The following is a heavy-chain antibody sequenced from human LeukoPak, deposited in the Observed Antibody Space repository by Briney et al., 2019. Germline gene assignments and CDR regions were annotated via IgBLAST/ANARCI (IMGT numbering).Heavy chain of an antibody. J-gene: IGHJ4*02. Sequence: GGSLRLSCAASGFTFSSYGMHWVGQAPGKGVEGVAFIRYDGSNKYYADSVKGRFTISRDNSKNTLYLQMNSLRAEDTAVYYCAKSPVLRYFDWLQPPDYWGQGTLVTVSS. D-gene: IGHD3-9*01. CDR1: GFTFSSYG. CDR3: AKSPVLRYFDWLQPPDY. CDR2: IRYDGSNK. V-gene: IGHV3-30*02.